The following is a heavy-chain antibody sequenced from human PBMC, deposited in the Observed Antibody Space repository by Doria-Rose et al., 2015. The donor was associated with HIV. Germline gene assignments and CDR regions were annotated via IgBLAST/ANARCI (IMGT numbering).Heavy chain of an antibody. J-gene: IGHJ4*02. CDR3: ARIKSSRWYHKYYFDF. CDR2: IISDDER. CDR1: GVSLSSPGMG. Sequence: QESGPVLVKPTETLTLTCTVSGVSLSSPGMGVSWIRQPPGKALEWLANIISDDERSYKTSLKSRLTISRGTYKSQVVLTMTDMDPVDTATYYCARIKSSRWYHKYYFDFWGQGTLVIVSA. V-gene: IGHV2-26*01. D-gene: IGHD6-13*01.